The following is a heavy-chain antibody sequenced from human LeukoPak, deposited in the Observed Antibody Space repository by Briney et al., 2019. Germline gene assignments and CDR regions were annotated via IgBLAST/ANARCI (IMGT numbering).Heavy chain of an antibody. CDR3: VRVQHSSGWLH. CDR1: GFTFSSYW. J-gene: IGHJ4*02. CDR2: IKTDGSST. D-gene: IGHD6-19*01. Sequence: GGSLRLSCAASGFTFSSYWMNWVRQAPGKGLVWVSLIKTDGSSTSYADSVKGRFTISRDNAKNTLYLQMNSLRAEDTAVYYCVRVQHSSGWLHWGQGTLVTVSS. V-gene: IGHV3-74*01.